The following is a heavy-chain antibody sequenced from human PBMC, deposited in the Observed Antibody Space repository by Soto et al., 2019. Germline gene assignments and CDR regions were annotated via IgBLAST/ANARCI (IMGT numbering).Heavy chain of an antibody. V-gene: IGHV1-69*06. D-gene: IGHD1-26*01. J-gene: IGHJ4*02. Sequence: QVQLVQSGAEVKKPGSSVKVSCKASGGTFSNYAISWVRQAPGQGLEWMGGIIPIFGTANYAQKFQGRVTITADISRSTAYRELRSLRSGDTAVYYCGRGGGVGATTGWDWGQGTLVTVSS. CDR1: GGTFSNYA. CDR3: GRGGGVGATTGWD. CDR2: IIPIFGTA.